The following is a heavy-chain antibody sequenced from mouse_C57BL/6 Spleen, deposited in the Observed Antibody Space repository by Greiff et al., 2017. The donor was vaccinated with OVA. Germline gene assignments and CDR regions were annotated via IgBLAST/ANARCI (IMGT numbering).Heavy chain of an antibody. CDR3: AQGGGYDGYFDY. D-gene: IGHD2-2*01. V-gene: IGHV1-7*01. CDR1: GYTFTSYW. CDR2: IDPTGGYT. J-gene: IGHJ1*03. Sequence: VQLQQSGAELAKPGASVKLSCKASGYTFTSYWMHWVKQRPGQGLEWIGYIDPTGGYTNYNQKFKDKATLTADKSSSTAYMQLSSLTSEDSAVYYCAQGGGYDGYFDYWGKGTTVTVSS.